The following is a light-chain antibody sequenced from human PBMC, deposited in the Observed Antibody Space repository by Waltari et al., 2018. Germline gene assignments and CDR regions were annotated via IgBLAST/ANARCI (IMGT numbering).Light chain of an antibody. J-gene: IGLJ2*01. Sequence: SYELTQPPSVSVSPGQTASITCSGDKLGDKYACWYQQKPGQAPGLVIYKDSKRPSGIPGRFSGSNSGNTATLTISGTQAMDEADYYCQAWDSSTVVFGGGTKLTVL. CDR2: KDS. CDR3: QAWDSSTVV. V-gene: IGLV3-1*01. CDR1: KLGDKY.